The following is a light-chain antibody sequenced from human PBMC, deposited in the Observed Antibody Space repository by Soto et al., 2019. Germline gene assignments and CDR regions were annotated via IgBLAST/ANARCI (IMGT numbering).Light chain of an antibody. J-gene: IGKJ2*01. Sequence: EIVLTQSPGTLSLSPGERATLSCRASHSVSSRYFAWYQQKPGQAPRLLFYGASSRATGITDRFSGSGCGRDFSLTISRLEPEDFAVYYCQQYGSSPPYTFGQGTKLEIK. V-gene: IGKV3-20*01. CDR1: HSVSSRY. CDR3: QQYGSSPPYT. CDR2: GAS.